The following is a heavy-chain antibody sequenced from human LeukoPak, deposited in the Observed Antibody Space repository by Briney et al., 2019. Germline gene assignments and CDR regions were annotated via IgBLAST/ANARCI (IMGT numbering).Heavy chain of an antibody. J-gene: IGHJ5*02. D-gene: IGHD1-7*01. CDR3: ARVEGGTGTSDLGT. V-gene: IGHV4-59*11. CDR1: GDSINDHF. CDR2: ISGSGST. Sequence: SETLSLTCSVSGDSINDHFWNWIRQSPGKGLEWIVEISGSGSTRYNPFLNSRVTISRDTSKNQFALRLTSVTAAVTAGEYGARVEGGTGTSDLGTWGQRDLVT.